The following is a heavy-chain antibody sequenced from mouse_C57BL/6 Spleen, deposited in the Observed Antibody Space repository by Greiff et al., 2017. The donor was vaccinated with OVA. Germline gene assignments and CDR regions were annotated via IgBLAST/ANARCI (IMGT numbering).Heavy chain of an antibody. J-gene: IGHJ1*03. CDR1: GYAFSSSW. CDR3: ARLRDQNWYFDV. V-gene: IGHV1-82*01. CDR2: IYPGDGDT. Sequence: QVQLQQSGPELVKPGASVKISCKASGYAFSSSWMNWVKQRPGKGLEWIGRIYPGDGDTNYNGKFKGKATLTADKSSSTAYMQLSSLTSEDSAVYFCARLRDQNWYFDVWGTGTTVTVSS.